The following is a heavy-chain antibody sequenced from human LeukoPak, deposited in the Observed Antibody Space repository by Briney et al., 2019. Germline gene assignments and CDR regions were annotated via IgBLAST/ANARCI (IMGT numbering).Heavy chain of an antibody. V-gene: IGHV4-59*08. CDR1: GGSISSYY. D-gene: IGHD6-19*01. J-gene: IGHJ4*02. Sequence: SETLSLTCIVSGGSISSYYWTWIRQPPGKGLEWIGYIYYNGSTNYNPSLKSRVTISVDTSKNQFSLKLNSVTAADTAVYYCARQSRGIAVASLDHWGQGTLVTVSS. CDR2: IYYNGST. CDR3: ARQSRGIAVASLDH.